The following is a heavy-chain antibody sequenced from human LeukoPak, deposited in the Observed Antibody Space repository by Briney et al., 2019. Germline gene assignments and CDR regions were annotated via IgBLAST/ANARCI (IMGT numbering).Heavy chain of an antibody. J-gene: IGHJ4*02. Sequence: GGSLRLSCAASGFTFTDYYMSWFRQAPGKGLEWVLYISSSGSTTHYADSVKGRFIISRDNAKNSLYLQMNSLRVEDTAVYYCARDFRGYSGYHQGYWGQGTLVTVSS. D-gene: IGHD5-12*01. CDR3: ARDFRGYSGYHQGY. V-gene: IGHV3-11*04. CDR2: ISSSGSTT. CDR1: GFTFTDYY.